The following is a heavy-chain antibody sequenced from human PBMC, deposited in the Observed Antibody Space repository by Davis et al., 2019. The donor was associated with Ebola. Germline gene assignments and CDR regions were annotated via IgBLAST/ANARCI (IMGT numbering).Heavy chain of an antibody. J-gene: IGHJ6*02. CDR3: VKDGGSSWPYGLDV. CDR1: GFTFDDSA. D-gene: IGHD6-13*01. CDR2: ISWDGGLI. V-gene: IGHV3-43D*04. Sequence: PGGSLRLSCSASGFTFDDSAMHWVRQVPGKGLEWVSFISWDGGLIYYLDSVKGRFTISRDNSKKSLYLQMDSLRVEDSALYYCVKDGGSSWPYGLDVWGQGTTVTVS.